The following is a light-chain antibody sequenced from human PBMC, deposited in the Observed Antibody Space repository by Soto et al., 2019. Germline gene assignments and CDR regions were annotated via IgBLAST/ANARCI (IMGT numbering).Light chain of an antibody. J-gene: IGKJ4*01. CDR2: GAS. Sequence: EIVLTQSPGTLSLSPGERATLSCRASQSVSSSYLAWYQQKPGQAPRLLIYGASSRATGIPDRFSGSGSGTDFTLTISRLEPEVFAVYYCQQYGSSLFGGGTKVEIK. V-gene: IGKV3-20*01. CDR1: QSVSSSY. CDR3: QQYGSSL.